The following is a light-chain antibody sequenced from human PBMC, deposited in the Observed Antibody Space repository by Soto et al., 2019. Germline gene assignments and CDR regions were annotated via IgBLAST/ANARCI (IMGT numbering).Light chain of an antibody. CDR3: QQSYSTPT. J-gene: IGKJ1*01. V-gene: IGKV1-39*01. CDR2: AAT. CDR1: EDITTY. Sequence: DIQVTQSPPSLSASVGDKVTITFRASEDITTYLNWYQQKPGKVPKLVIYAATGLESGVPSRFTGSGSGTDFTLTISSLQPEDFATYYCQQSYSTPTFGQGTKVDIK.